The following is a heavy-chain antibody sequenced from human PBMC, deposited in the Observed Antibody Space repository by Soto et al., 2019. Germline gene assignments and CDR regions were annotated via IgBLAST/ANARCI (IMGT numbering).Heavy chain of an antibody. CDR1: GYTFTSYA. V-gene: IGHV1-3*01. CDR2: INAVNGNT. D-gene: IGHD2-15*01. CDR3: ARLGCSGGSCYEVSYYYYGMDV. J-gene: IGHJ6*02. Sequence: ASVKVFCKASGYTFTSYAMHWVRQAPGQRLERMGRINAVNGNTKYAQKFQGRVTMTRDTSTSTAYMELSSLRSEDTAVYYCARLGCSGGSCYEVSYYYYGMDVWGQGTKVTVSS.